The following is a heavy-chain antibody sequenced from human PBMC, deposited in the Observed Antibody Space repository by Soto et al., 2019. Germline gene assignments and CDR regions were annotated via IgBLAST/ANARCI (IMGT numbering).Heavy chain of an antibody. D-gene: IGHD1-26*01. Sequence: SETLSLTCTVSGGSISNYYWSWIRQPPGKGLEWIGYIYYSGSTNYNPSLKSRVTISVDTSKNQFSLKLSSVTAADTAVYYCASDSAGIVGATGSFDYWGQGTLVTVSS. V-gene: IGHV4-59*08. CDR1: GGSISNYY. CDR3: ASDSAGIVGATGSFDY. CDR2: IYYSGST. J-gene: IGHJ4*02.